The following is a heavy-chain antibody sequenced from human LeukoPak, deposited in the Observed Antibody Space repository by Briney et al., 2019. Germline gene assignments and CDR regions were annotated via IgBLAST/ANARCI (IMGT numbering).Heavy chain of an antibody. Sequence: SETLSLTCAVYGGSFSGYYWSWIRQPPGKGLEWIGEINHSGSTNYNPSLKSRVTISVDTSKNQFSLKLSSVTAADTAVYHCARGSRVDYWGQGTLVTVSS. CDR3: ARGSRVDY. CDR2: INHSGST. J-gene: IGHJ4*02. CDR1: GGSFSGYY. V-gene: IGHV4-34*01.